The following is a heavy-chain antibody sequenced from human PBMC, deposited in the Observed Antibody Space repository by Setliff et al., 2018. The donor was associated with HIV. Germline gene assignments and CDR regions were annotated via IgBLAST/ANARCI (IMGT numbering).Heavy chain of an antibody. D-gene: IGHD5-12*01. CDR1: GYTFTSYD. CDR3: ARSEGQWLRPEGALCDY. V-gene: IGHV1-18*01. CDR2: MSTYNGNT. J-gene: IGHJ4*02. Sequence: ASVKVSCKASGYTFTSYDISWVRQAPGQGLEWRGWMSTYNGNTNYAQKVQGRVTMTTDTSTSTAYMELRSLRSDDTAVYYCARSEGQWLRPEGALCDYWGQGTLVTVSS.